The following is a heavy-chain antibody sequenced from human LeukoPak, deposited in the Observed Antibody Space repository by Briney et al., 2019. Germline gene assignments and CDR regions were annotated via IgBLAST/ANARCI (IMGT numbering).Heavy chain of an antibody. CDR2: MNPNSGNT. V-gene: IGHV1-8*01. CDR3: ARGTRYCSGGSCYFWFDP. CDR1: GYTFTSYD. J-gene: IGHJ5*02. D-gene: IGHD2-15*01. Sequence: ASVKVSCKASGYTFTSYDINWVRQATGQGLERMGWMNPNSGNTGYAQNFQGRVTMTRNTSISTAYMELSSLRSEDTAVYYCARGTRYCSGGSCYFWFDPWGQGTLVTVSS.